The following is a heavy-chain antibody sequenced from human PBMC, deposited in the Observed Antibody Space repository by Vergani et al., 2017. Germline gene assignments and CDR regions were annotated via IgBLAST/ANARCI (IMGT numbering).Heavy chain of an antibody. CDR3: SRGLFVASWGGFGY. V-gene: IGHV3-23*01. CDR2: ISETGSTT. Sequence: EVQLQESGGGLAQPGKSLMLSCAVSGFPFSGHTMSWVRATPGKGLEWISTISETGSTTYYADSVRGRFTISRDNSRNMVYLLLTNLRVEDTAVYYCSRGLFVASWGGFGYWGQGARVTVSS. CDR1: GFPFSGHT. J-gene: IGHJ4*02. D-gene: IGHD3-16*01.